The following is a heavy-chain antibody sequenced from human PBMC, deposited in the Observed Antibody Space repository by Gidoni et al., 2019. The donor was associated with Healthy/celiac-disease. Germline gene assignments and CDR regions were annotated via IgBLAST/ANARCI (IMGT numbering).Heavy chain of an antibody. CDR3: ARDCSGGSCYSGAFDI. Sequence: EVQLVESGGGLVQPGGSLRLSCAASGFTFGSYWMHWVRQAPGKGLVWVSRINSDGSSTSYADSVKGRFTISRDNAKNTLYLQMNRLRAEDTAVYYCARDCSGGSCYSGAFDIWGQGTMVTVSS. CDR1: GFTFGSYW. V-gene: IGHV3-74*01. CDR2: INSDGSST. J-gene: IGHJ3*02. D-gene: IGHD2-15*01.